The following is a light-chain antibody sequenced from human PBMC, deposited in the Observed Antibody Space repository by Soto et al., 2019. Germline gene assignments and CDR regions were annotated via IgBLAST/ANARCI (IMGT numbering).Light chain of an antibody. V-gene: IGKV2-28*01. Sequence: DIVMTQSPLSLPVTPGEPASISCRSSQSLLHSNGYNYLDWYLQKPGQSPQLLIYLGSNRASGVPDRFSGSGSGTDCTLKISRVEAEYVGVYYCMQPLQSWTFGQGTKVELK. CDR3: MQPLQSWT. CDR1: QSLLHSNGYNY. CDR2: LGS. J-gene: IGKJ1*01.